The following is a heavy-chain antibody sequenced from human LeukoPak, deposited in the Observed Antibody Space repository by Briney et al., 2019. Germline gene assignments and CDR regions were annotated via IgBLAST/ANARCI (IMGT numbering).Heavy chain of an antibody. CDR1: GFTFSSYT. V-gene: IGHV3-48*01. Sequence: GGSLRPSCAASGFTFSSYTMNWVRQAPGKGLEWVSYISSSSSTIYYADSVKGRFTISRDNAKNSLYLQMNSLRAEDTAVYYCAKSDTAMVISLDAFDIWGQGTMVTVSS. J-gene: IGHJ3*02. D-gene: IGHD5-18*01. CDR2: ISSSSSTI. CDR3: AKSDTAMVISLDAFDI.